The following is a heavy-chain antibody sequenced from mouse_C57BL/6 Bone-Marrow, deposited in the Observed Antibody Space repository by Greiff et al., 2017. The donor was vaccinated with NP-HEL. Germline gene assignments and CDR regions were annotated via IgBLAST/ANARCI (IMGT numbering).Heavy chain of an antibody. V-gene: IGHV5-6*01. CDR2: ISSGGSYT. J-gene: IGHJ3*01. CDR1: GFTFSSYG. D-gene: IGHD1-1*01. CDR3: AIPDYYGSSRAWFAY. Sequence: EVHLVESGGDLVKPGGSLKLSCAASGFTFSSYGMSWVRQTPDKRLEWVATISSGGSYTYYPDSVKGRFTISRDNATNTLYLQMSSLKSEDTAMYYCAIPDYYGSSRAWFAYWGQGTLVTVSA.